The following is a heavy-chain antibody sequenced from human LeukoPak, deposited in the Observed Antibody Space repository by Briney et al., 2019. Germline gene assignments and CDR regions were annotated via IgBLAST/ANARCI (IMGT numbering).Heavy chain of an antibody. J-gene: IGHJ4*02. Sequence: GGSLRLSCAASGFTFSSYAMSWVRQAPGKGLEWVSAISGSGGSTHYADSVKGRFTISRDNSKNTLYLQMNSLRAQDTAVYYCAKILWDSSSSPYFDYWGQGTLVTVSS. CDR3: AKILWDSSSSPYFDY. V-gene: IGHV3-23*01. CDR1: GFTFSSYA. CDR2: ISGSGGST. D-gene: IGHD6-6*01.